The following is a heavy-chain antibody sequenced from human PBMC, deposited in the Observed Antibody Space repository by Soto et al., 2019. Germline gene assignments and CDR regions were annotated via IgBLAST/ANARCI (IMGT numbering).Heavy chain of an antibody. V-gene: IGHV4-34*01. Sequence: SETLSLTCAVYGGSFSDYYWSWIRQPPGKGLEWIGEINHSGSTNYNPSLKSRVTISVDTSKNQFSLKLSSVTVADTAVYYCARVDDDRGAAFFDYWGQGTLVTVSS. CDR2: INHSGST. CDR1: GGSFSDYY. CDR3: ARVDDDRGAAFFDY. J-gene: IGHJ4*02. D-gene: IGHD3-22*01.